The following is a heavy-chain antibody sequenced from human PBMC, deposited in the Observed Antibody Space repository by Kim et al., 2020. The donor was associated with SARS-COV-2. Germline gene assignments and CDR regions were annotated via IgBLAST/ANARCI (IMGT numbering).Heavy chain of an antibody. V-gene: IGHV6-1*01. D-gene: IGHD2-2*01. CDR1: GDSVSSNSAA. Sequence: SQTLSLTCAISGDSVSSNSAAWNWIRQSPSRGLECLGRTYYRSKWYNDYALSVKSRITINPDTSKNQFSLQLNSVTPEDTAVYYCASWSHQLRLFDYWGQGTLVTVSS. CDR2: TYYRSKWYN. J-gene: IGHJ4*02. CDR3: ASWSHQLRLFDY.